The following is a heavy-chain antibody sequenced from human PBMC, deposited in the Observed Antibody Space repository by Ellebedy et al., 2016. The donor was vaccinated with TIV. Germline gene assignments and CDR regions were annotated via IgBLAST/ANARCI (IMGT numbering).Heavy chain of an antibody. V-gene: IGHV1-8*01. Sequence: ASVKVSCXASGYTFTSYDINWVRQATGQGLEWMGWMNPNSGNTGYAQKFQGRVTMTRNTSISTAYMELSSLRSEDTAVYYCARGYDILTGYWLGYWGQGTLVTVSS. CDR1: GYTFTSYD. CDR3: ARGYDILTGYWLGY. CDR2: MNPNSGNT. D-gene: IGHD3-9*01. J-gene: IGHJ4*02.